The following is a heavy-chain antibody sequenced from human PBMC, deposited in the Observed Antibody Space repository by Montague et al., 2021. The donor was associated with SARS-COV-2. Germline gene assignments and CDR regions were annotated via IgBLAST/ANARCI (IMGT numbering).Heavy chain of an antibody. D-gene: IGHD3-10*01. CDR2: IYYGGGI. V-gene: IGHV4-59*01. J-gene: IGHJ5*02. CDR3: ARAVSVRRAVNWFDP. Sequence: SETLSLTCAVSSGSFRGYYWSWIRQPPGKGLEWLAYIYYGGGINSNASXRSGVTMSVDTSKNQFSLKWTSVTAADTAVYYCARAVSVRRAVNWFDPWGQGTLVTVSS. CDR1: SGSFRGYY.